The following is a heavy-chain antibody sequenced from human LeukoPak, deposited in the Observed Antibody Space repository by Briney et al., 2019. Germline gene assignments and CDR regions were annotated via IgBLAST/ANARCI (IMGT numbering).Heavy chain of an antibody. J-gene: IGHJ4*02. CDR3: ARDGELAVAGTPQDFDY. D-gene: IGHD6-19*01. CDR2: IWYDGSNK. Sequence: GGSLRLSCAASGFTFSSYGMHWVRQAPGKGLEWVAVIWYDGSNKYYADSVKGRFTISRDNSMNTLYLQMNSLRAEDTAVYYCARDGELAVAGTPQDFDYWGQGTLVTVSS. V-gene: IGHV3-33*01. CDR1: GFTFSSYG.